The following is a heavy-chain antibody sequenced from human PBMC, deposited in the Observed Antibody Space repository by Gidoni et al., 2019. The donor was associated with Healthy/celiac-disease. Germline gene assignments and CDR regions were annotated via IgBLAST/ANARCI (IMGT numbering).Heavy chain of an antibody. Sequence: EVQLLESGGGLVQPGGSLRLSCAASGFTFSSYSMSWVRQAPGKGLEWVSAISGSGGSTYYADSVKGRFTISRDNSKNTLYLQMNSLRAEDTAVYYCAKDGPPAAMRAAMVPVGHDYWGQGTLVTVSS. CDR3: AKDGPPAAMRAAMVPVGHDY. D-gene: IGHD2-2*01. V-gene: IGHV3-23*01. J-gene: IGHJ4*02. CDR2: ISGSGGST. CDR1: GFTFSSYS.